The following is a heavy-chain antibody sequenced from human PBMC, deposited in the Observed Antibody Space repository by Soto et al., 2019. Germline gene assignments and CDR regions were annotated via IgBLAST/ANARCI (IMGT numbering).Heavy chain of an antibody. D-gene: IGHD6-19*01. CDR3: TTEQWLVPGPDY. J-gene: IGHJ4*02. CDR2: IYYSGST. Sequence: SETLSLTCTVSGGSISRYDWSWIRQPPGKGLEWIGYIYYSGSTNYNPSLKSRVTISVDTSKNQFSLKLSSVTAADTAVYYCTTEQWLVPGPDYWGQGTLVTVSS. V-gene: IGHV4-59*01. CDR1: GGSISRYD.